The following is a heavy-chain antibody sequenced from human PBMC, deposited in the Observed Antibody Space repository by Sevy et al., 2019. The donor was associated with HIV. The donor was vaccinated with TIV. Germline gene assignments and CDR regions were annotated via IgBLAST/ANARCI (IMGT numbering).Heavy chain of an antibody. J-gene: IGHJ4*02. V-gene: IGHV3-30*04. CDR3: ASHYYDSTGYYHPHDY. CDR2: ISIAGNDK. Sequence: GGSLRLSCTASGFTFSSYAMYWVRQAPGKGLEWVAVISIAGNDKDYADSVKGRFTISRDNSKNTLYLQMNSLRAEDTAVYYCASHYYDSTGYYHPHDYWGQGTLVTVSS. CDR1: GFTFSSYA. D-gene: IGHD3-22*01.